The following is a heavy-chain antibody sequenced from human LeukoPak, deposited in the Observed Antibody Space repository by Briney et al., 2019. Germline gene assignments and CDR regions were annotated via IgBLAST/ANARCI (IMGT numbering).Heavy chain of an antibody. V-gene: IGHV4-34*01. CDR2: INHSGST. CDR3: ARVRYCSSTSCYGLYYYYYMDV. CDR1: GGSFSGYY. J-gene: IGHJ6*03. Sequence: SGTLSLTCAVYGGSFSGYYWSWIRQPPGKGLEWIGEINHSGSTNYNPSLKSRVTISVDTSKNQFSLKLSSVTAADTAVYYCARVRYCSSTSCYGLYYYYYMDVWGKGTTVTVSS. D-gene: IGHD2-2*01.